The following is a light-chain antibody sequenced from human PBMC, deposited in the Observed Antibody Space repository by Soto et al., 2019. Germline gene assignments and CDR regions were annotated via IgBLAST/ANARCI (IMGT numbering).Light chain of an antibody. CDR2: GAS. CDR1: QSISTY. J-gene: IGKJ4*01. V-gene: IGKV3-15*01. Sequence: IVMTKSPATLSVSPGERATLSCRASQSISTYLAWYQQKPGQAPRLLIFGASTRATGIPARFSGSGSGSEFTLTISSLQSEDFAVYSCQQYNNWPLVTFGGGTKVEIK. CDR3: QQYNNWPLVT.